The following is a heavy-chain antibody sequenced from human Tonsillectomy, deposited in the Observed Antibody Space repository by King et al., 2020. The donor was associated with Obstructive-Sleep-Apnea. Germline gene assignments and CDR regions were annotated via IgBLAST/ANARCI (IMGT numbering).Heavy chain of an antibody. CDR2: IYYTGST. CDR1: GASISTYY. Sequence: QLQESGPGLVKPSETLSLTYTVSGASISTYYCSWIRQTPGKGLEWMGYIYYTGSTAYNPTLNSRITMSVATSKSQSSLKLTPVTAADTAVYYCARGTGHLDYWGQGTLVTVSS. J-gene: IGHJ4*02. V-gene: IGHV4-59*01. CDR3: ARGTGHLDY. D-gene: IGHD1-1*01.